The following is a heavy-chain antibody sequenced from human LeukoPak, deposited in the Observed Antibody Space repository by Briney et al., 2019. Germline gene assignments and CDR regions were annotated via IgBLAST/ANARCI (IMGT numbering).Heavy chain of an antibody. J-gene: IGHJ4*02. Sequence: GGSLRLSCAASGFTFSSYEMNWVRQAPGKGLECVSYISSSGGTISYADSVKGRFTISRDNAKNALYLQMNSLRAEDTAVYYCVRDHSYAFDYWGQGTLVTVSS. CDR1: GFTFSSYE. V-gene: IGHV3-48*03. CDR2: ISSSGGTI. D-gene: IGHD3-16*01. CDR3: VRDHSYAFDY.